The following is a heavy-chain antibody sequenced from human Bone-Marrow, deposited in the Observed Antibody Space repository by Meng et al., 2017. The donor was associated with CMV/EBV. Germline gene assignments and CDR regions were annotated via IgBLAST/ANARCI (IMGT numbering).Heavy chain of an antibody. J-gene: IGHJ5*02. CDR2: ISFDETIK. CDR1: GSPFSDYY. Sequence: GESLKISSAASGSPFSDYYMSWIRQAPGKGLECVAVISFDETIKYSADSVKGRFTISRDNSKNTLSLQMNSLKTDATASYYCARDATSNSRGFDPWGQGTLVTVSS. V-gene: IGHV3-30-3*01. CDR3: ARDATSNSRGFDP. D-gene: IGHD4-11*01.